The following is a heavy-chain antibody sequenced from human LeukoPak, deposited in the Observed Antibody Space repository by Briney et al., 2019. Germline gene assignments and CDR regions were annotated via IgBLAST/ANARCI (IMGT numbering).Heavy chain of an antibody. D-gene: IGHD3-22*01. CDR3: ADTRYDSSGYPVAGAFDI. CDR2: IYYSGST. J-gene: IGHJ3*02. Sequence: SETLSLTCTVSGGSISSYYWSWIRQPPGKGLEWIGYIYYSGSTNYNPSLKSRVTISVDTSKNQFSLKLSSVTAADTAVYYCADTRYDSSGYPVAGAFDIWGQGTMVTVSS. V-gene: IGHV4-59*12. CDR1: GGSISSYY.